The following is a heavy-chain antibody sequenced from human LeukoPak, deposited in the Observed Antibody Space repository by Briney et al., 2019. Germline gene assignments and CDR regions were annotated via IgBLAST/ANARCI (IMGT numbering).Heavy chain of an antibody. V-gene: IGHV3-9*01. CDR2: ISWNSGSI. CDR1: GFTFDDYA. CDR3: AKDLSPLYYYYGMDV. J-gene: IGHJ6*02. Sequence: PGGSLRLSCAASGFTFDDYAMHWVRQAPGKGLEWVSGISWNSGSIGYADSVKGRFTISRDNSKNTLYLQMNSLSAEDTAVYYCAKDLSPLYYYYGMDVWGQGTTVTVSS.